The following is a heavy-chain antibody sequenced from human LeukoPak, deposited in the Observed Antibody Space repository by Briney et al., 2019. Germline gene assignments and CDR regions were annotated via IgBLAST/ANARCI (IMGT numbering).Heavy chain of an antibody. Sequence: PSETLSLTCTVSGGSISSGGYYWSWIRQPPGKGLEWIGYIYHSGSTYYNPSLKSRVTISVDRSKNQFSPKLSSVTAADTAVYYCARVPWGDYYFDYWGQGTLVTVSS. V-gene: IGHV4-30-2*01. CDR2: IYHSGST. D-gene: IGHD2-21*02. CDR1: GGSISSGGYY. CDR3: ARVPWGDYYFDY. J-gene: IGHJ4*02.